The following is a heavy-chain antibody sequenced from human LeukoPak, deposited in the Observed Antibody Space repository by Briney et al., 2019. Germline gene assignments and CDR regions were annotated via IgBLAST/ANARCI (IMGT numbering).Heavy chain of an antibody. CDR3: ARIAAALGGFDP. CDR2: ISSSSSYI. CDR1: GFTFSSYS. D-gene: IGHD6-13*01. V-gene: IGHV3-21*01. Sequence: SGGSLRLSCAASGFTFSSYSMNWVRQAPGKGLEWVSSISSSSSYIYYADSVKGRFTISRDNAKNSLYLQMNSLRAEDTAVYYCARIAAALGGFDPWGQGTLVTVSS. J-gene: IGHJ5*02.